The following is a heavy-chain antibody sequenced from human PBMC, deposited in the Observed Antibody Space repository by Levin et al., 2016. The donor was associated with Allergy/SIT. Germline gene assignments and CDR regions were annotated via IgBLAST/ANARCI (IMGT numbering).Heavy chain of an antibody. V-gene: IGHV4-4*02. Sequence: SETLSLTCAVSGGSISSSNWWSWVRQPPGKGLEWIGEIYHSGSTNYNPSLKSRVTISVDKSKNQFSLKLSSVTAADTAVYYCARDFFAWSGYYTGKANYYYGMDVWGQGTTVTVSS. J-gene: IGHJ6*02. CDR2: IYHSGST. CDR1: GGSISSSNW. CDR3: ARDFFAWSGYYTGKANYYYGMDV. D-gene: IGHD3-3*01.